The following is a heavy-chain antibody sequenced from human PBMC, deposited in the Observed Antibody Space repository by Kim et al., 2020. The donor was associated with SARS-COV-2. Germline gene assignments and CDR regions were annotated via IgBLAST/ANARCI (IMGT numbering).Heavy chain of an antibody. Sequence: GGSLRLSCAASGFTFSSYGMHWVRQAPGKGLEWVAVIWYDGSNKYYADSVKGRFTISRDNSKNTLYLQMNSLRAEDTAVYYCARGCSGGSCRTAPFDYWGQGTLVTVSS. CDR1: GFTFSSYG. CDR3: ARGCSGGSCRTAPFDY. V-gene: IGHV3-33*01. D-gene: IGHD2-15*01. J-gene: IGHJ4*02. CDR2: IWYDGSNK.